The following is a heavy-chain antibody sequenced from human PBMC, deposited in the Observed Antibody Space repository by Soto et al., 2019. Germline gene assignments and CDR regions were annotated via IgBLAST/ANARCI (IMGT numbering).Heavy chain of an antibody. CDR3: ARVPLAARGSLAFDT. CDR1: GGSVSSGSYY. Sequence: QVQLQESGPGLVKPSETLSLTCTVSGGSVSSGSYYWSWIRQPPGKGLEWIGYIYYSGSTNYNPSLSSRVTTAVDTSKDQFYLKLGAVSAADTGVYYGARVPLAARGSLAFDTWGKGTMVTVSS. D-gene: IGHD6-6*01. V-gene: IGHV4-61*01. J-gene: IGHJ3*02. CDR2: IYYSGST.